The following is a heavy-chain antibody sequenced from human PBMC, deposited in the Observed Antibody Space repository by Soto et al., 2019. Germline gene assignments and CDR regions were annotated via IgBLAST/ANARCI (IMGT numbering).Heavy chain of an antibody. Sequence: PSETLSLTCSVSGVSVTTGGGYYWSWIRQHPGKGLERVGYIYYSGSTYYNPSLKSRVSISADPSTNQFSLKMTSLTVADAAVYYCAKDEGLLWSGELLWGQGILVTVSS. V-gene: IGHV4-31*03. J-gene: IGHJ4*02. CDR2: IYYSGST. CDR3: AKDEGLLWSGELL. D-gene: IGHD3-10*01. CDR1: GVSVTTGGGYY.